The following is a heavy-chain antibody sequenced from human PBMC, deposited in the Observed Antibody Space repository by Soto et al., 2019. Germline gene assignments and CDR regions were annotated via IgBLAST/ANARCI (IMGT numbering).Heavy chain of an antibody. Sequence: QVRLVQSGAEVKKTGSSVKVSCEDSGTTFSNFAIGWVRQAPGQGLEWMGGIILPFGTPNYAQKFQGRVTISADESMTTAYMELRGLRSEDTAVYYCVRGPDYEVYFDYWGQGTMVTVSS. CDR2: IILPFGTP. J-gene: IGHJ4*02. CDR3: VRGPDYEVYFDY. D-gene: IGHD3-22*01. CDR1: GTTFSNFA. V-gene: IGHV1-69*12.